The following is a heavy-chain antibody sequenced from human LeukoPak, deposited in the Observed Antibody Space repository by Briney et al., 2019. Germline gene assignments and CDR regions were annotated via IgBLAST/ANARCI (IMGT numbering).Heavy chain of an antibody. D-gene: IGHD1-7*01. CDR3: ARVDTWNYWFCP. CDR1: GFTVGGNY. Sequence: GRSLRPSWAAAGFTVGGNYMSWVRQAPGKGLQSITISYNDGDKYQADVVKGRFTISRNTSKNTMYLQMNSLRAEDTAVYYCARVDTWNYWFCPWGQGTPVTVSS. V-gene: IGHV3-66*01. J-gene: IGHJ5*02. CDR2: SYNDGDK.